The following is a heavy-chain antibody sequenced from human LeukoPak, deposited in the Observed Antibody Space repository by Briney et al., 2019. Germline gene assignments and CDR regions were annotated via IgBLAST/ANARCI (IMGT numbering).Heavy chain of an antibody. Sequence: ASVKVSCKASGYTFISYDINWVRQATGQGLEWMGWMNPNSGNTGYAEKFQDRVTMTRDTSINTAYMELSSLTSEDTAVYYCARSRTGDQAYFDYWGQGTLVTVSS. J-gene: IGHJ4*02. V-gene: IGHV1-8*01. D-gene: IGHD2-8*02. CDR1: GYTFISYD. CDR2: MNPNSGNT. CDR3: ARSRTGDQAYFDY.